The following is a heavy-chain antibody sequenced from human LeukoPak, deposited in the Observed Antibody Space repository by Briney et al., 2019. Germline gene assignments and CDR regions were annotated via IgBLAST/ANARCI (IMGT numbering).Heavy chain of an antibody. Sequence: SVKVSCKASGGTFSGYAISWVRQAPGQGLEWMGGIIPIFGTANYAQKFQGRVTITADESTSTAYMELSSLRSEDTAVYYCARGLLDGYNLIDYWGQGTLVTVSS. D-gene: IGHD5-24*01. J-gene: IGHJ4*02. CDR2: IIPIFGTA. V-gene: IGHV1-69*13. CDR1: GGTFSGYA. CDR3: ARGLLDGYNLIDY.